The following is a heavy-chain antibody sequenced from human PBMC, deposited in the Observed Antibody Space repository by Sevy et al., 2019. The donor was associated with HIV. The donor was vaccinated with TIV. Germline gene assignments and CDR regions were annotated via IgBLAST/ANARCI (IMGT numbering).Heavy chain of an antibody. CDR1: GFTFSSYA. Sequence: GGSLRLSCAASGFTFSSYAMSWVRQAPGKGLEWVSAISGSGGSTYYADSVKGRFTISRDNSKNTLYLQMNSLRAEETAVCYCAKDRPRPSIIVVVPAASYGMDVWGQGTTVTVSS. CDR2: ISGSGGST. CDR3: AKDRPRPSIIVVVPAASYGMDV. J-gene: IGHJ6*02. V-gene: IGHV3-23*01. D-gene: IGHD2-2*01.